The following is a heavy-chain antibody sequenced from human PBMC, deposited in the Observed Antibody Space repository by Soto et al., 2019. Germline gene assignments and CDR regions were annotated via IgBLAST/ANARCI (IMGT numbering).Heavy chain of an antibody. CDR3: GREGSSSYVMDV. CDR1: GYTFTGYY. Sequence: QVQLVQSGAEVKKPGASVKVSCKASGYTFTGYYMHWVRQAPGQGLEWMGWINPNSGGTNYAQKFQGWVTIXSXMCISTAYMELSRLRSDATAVDYCGREGSSSYVMDVWVQGTTVTVSS. CDR2: INPNSGGT. V-gene: IGHV1-2*04. J-gene: IGHJ6*02.